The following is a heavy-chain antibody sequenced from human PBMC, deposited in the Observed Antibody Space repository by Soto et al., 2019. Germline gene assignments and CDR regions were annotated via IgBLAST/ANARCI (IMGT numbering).Heavy chain of an antibody. J-gene: IGHJ4*02. V-gene: IGHV3-15*07. CDR2: IKSKTDGGTT. CDR1: GFTCINPG. Sequence: PGRSLRLSCAASGFTCINPGMNCVRQAQGKGLEWVGRIKSKTDGGTTDYAAPVKGRFTISRDDSKNTLYLQMNSLKTEDTAVYYCTAGPRSSGWYSYWGQGPLVTVSS. D-gene: IGHD6-19*01. CDR3: TAGPRSSGWYSY.